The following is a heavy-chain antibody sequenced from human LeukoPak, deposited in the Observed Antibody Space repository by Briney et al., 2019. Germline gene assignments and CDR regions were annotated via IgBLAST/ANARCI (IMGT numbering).Heavy chain of an antibody. J-gene: IGHJ4*02. D-gene: IGHD3-9*01. CDR3: ARHYDILTGYTYYFDY. CDR1: GGSISSYY. V-gene: IGHV4-4*07. CDR2: IYTSGST. Sequence: SETLSLTCTVSGGSISSYYWSWIRQPAGKGLEWIGRIYTSGSTNYNPSLKSRVTMSVDTSKNQFSLKLSSVTAADTAVYYCARHYDILTGYTYYFDYWGQGTLVTVSS.